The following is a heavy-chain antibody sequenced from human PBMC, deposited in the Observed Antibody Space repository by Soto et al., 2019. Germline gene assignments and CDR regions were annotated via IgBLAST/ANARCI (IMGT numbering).Heavy chain of an antibody. CDR2: ISSSSSTI. CDR3: AGDRGPLNWFDP. Sequence: EVQLVESGGGLVQPGGSLRLSCAASGFTFSSYSMNWVRQAPGKGLEWVSYISSSSSTIYYADSVKGRFTISRDKAKNSLYLQMISLRDEDTAVYYCAGDRGPLNWFDPWGQGTLITVSS. J-gene: IGHJ5*02. V-gene: IGHV3-48*02. CDR1: GFTFSSYS.